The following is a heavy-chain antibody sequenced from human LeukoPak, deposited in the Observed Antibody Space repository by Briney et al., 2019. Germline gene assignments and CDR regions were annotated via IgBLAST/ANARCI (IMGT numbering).Heavy chain of an antibody. CDR1: GGSISSYY. Sequence: SETLSLTCTVSGGSISSYYWSWIRQPPGKGLEWIGCIYYSGSTNYNPSLKSRVTISVDTSKNQFSLKLSSVTAADTAVYYCARGADGYNSFPYLKYYFDYWGQGTLVTVSS. J-gene: IGHJ4*02. CDR2: IYYSGST. CDR3: ARGADGYNSFPYLKYYFDY. D-gene: IGHD5-24*01. V-gene: IGHV4-59*01.